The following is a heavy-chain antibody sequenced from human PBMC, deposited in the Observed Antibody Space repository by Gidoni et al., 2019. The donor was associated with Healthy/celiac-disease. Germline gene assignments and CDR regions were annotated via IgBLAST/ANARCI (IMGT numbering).Heavy chain of an antibody. CDR2: IWYDGSNK. Sequence: VAVIWYDGSNKYYADSVKGRFTISRDNSKNTLYLQMNSLRAEDTAVYYCARDQGDGYNSGLDYWGQGTLVTVSS. D-gene: IGHD5-12*01. V-gene: IGHV3-33*01. CDR3: ARDQGDGYNSGLDY. J-gene: IGHJ4*02.